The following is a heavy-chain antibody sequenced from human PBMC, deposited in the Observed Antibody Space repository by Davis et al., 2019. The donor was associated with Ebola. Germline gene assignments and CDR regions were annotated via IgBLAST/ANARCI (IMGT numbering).Heavy chain of an antibody. J-gene: IGHJ4*02. D-gene: IGHD2-2*02. Sequence: PSETLSLTCTVSGGSISSGDYYWSWIRQPPGKGLEWIGYIYYSGSTYYNPSLKSRVTISVDTSKNQFSLKLSSVTAADTAVYYCAREDVVVPAAIYYWGQGTLVTVSS. V-gene: IGHV4-30-4*01. CDR1: GGSISSGDYY. CDR3: AREDVVVPAAIYY. CDR2: IYYSGST.